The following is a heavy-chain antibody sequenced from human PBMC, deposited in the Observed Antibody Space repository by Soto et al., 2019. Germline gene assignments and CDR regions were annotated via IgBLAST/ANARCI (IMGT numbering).Heavy chain of an antibody. CDR1: GFPFSSYA. CDR3: AKRSSSSTFDY. V-gene: IGHV3-23*01. J-gene: IGHJ4*02. CDR2: ISGSDDST. D-gene: IGHD6-6*01. Sequence: GGSLRISCAASGFPFSSYAMSWVRQAPGKGLEWVSVISGSDDSTYYADSVKGRFTISRDNSKNTLYLQMNSLRAEDTAVYYCAKRSSSSTFDYWGQGTLVTVSS.